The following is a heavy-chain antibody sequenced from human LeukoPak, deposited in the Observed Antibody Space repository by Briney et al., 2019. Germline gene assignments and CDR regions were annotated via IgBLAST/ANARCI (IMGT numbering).Heavy chain of an antibody. D-gene: IGHD3-3*01. CDR2: ISYDGSNK. CDR1: GFTFSSYA. Sequence: GGSLRLSCAASGFTFSSYAMHWVRQAPGKGLEWVAVISYDGSNKYYADSVKGRFTISRDNSKNTLCLQMNSLRAEDTAVYYCARGHYDFWSGYLGYYFDYWGQGTLVTVSS. V-gene: IGHV3-30-3*01. CDR3: ARGHYDFWSGYLGYYFDY. J-gene: IGHJ4*02.